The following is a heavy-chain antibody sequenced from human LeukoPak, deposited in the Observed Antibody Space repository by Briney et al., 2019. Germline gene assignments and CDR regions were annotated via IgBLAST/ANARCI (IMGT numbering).Heavy chain of an antibody. V-gene: IGHV3-48*03. CDR3: AELGFSMIGGV. CDR2: IYSSGSTI. D-gene: IGHD3-10*02. Sequence: GGSLRLSCAASGVSFSSYEMNWVRQAPGKGLEWVSYIYSSGSTIYYADSVKGRFTTSRDNTKKSRLLHMNILRADNTAVYYCAELGFSMIGGVWGKRATVTIS. J-gene: IGHJ6*03. CDR1: GVSFSSYE.